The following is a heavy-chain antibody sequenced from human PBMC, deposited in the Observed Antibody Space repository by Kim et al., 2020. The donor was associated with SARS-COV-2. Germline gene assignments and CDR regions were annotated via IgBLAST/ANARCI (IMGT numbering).Heavy chain of an antibody. CDR2: ISSTSSTR. D-gene: IGHD1-26*01. Sequence: GGSLRLSCAASGFTFSSYCMNWVSQGPRKGLGWVSYISSTSSTRYYAASDKDRFTITRTNSKNSSYMPMYSQRDDVSAVDYAAKAPPEPPATPSNS. CDR3: AKAPPEPPATPSNS. V-gene: IGHV3-48*02. CDR1: GFTFSSYC. J-gene: IGHJ5*01.